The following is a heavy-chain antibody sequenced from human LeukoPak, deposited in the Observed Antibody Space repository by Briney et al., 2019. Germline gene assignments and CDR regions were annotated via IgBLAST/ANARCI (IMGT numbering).Heavy chain of an antibody. J-gene: IGHJ4*02. CDR3: VKGGYDFVEVAYFDF. CDR2: ISGSGGST. V-gene: IGHV3-23*01. D-gene: IGHD5-12*01. Sequence: GGSLRLSCAASGFTFSSSWMSWVRQAPGKGLEWVADISGSGGSTYYADSVKGRFTISRDNSKNTLYLQMNSLRVEDTAVYYCVKGGYDFVEVAYFDFWGQGTLVTVSS. CDR1: GFTFSSSW.